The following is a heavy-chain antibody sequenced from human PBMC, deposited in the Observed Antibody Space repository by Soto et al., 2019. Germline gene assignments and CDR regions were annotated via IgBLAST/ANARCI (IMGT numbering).Heavy chain of an antibody. D-gene: IGHD5-12*01. CDR1: GFTFSSYW. V-gene: IGHV3-7*01. J-gene: IGHJ4*02. CDR2: IKQDGSEK. Sequence: GGSLRLSCAASGFTFSSYWMSWVRQAPGKGLEWVANIKQDGSEKYYVDSVKGRFTISRDNAKNSLYLQMNSLRAEDTAVYYCARANVGLVATIFLDYWGQGTLVTVSS. CDR3: ARANVGLVATIFLDY.